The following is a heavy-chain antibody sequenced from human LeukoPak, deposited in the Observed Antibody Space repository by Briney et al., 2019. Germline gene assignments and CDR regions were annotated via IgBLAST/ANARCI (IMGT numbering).Heavy chain of an antibody. V-gene: IGHV1-2*06. CDR3: ARVPWFGEYYFDY. D-gene: IGHD3-10*01. J-gene: IGHJ4*02. Sequence: ASVKVSCKASGYTFTGYYMHWVRQAPGQGLEWMGRINPNSGGTNYAQKFQGRVTMTRDTSISTAYMELSRLRSDDTAVYYCARVPWFGEYYFDYWGQGTLVTVSS. CDR1: GYTFTGYY. CDR2: INPNSGGT.